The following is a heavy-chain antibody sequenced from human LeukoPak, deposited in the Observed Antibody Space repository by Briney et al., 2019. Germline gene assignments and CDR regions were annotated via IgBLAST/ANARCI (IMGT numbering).Heavy chain of an antibody. CDR2: INPNSGGT. CDR1: GYTFTGYY. CDR3: ARVRCSGGSCYGYYYYYYMDV. D-gene: IGHD2-15*01. J-gene: IGHJ6*03. Sequence: ASVKVSCKASGYTFTGYYMHWVRQAPGQGLEWMGWINPNSGGTNYAQKFQGRVTMTRDTSISTAYMELSRLRSDDTAVYYCARVRCSGGSCYGYYYYYYMDVWGKGTTVTVSS. V-gene: IGHV1-2*02.